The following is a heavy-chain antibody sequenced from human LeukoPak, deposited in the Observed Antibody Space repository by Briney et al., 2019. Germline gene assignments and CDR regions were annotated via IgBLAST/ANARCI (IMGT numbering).Heavy chain of an antibody. J-gene: IGHJ4*02. CDR1: GFIFSDYY. Sequence: KAGGSLRLSCAASGFIFSDYYMSWIRQAPGRGLEWVSYISNSDNSIYYADSVKGRFTISRDNAKKSLDLQMNSLRAEDTAVYYCASSYSSDWYSRWIDYWGQGTLVTVSS. V-gene: IGHV3-11*04. CDR2: ISNSDNSI. CDR3: ASSYSSDWYSRWIDY. D-gene: IGHD6-19*01.